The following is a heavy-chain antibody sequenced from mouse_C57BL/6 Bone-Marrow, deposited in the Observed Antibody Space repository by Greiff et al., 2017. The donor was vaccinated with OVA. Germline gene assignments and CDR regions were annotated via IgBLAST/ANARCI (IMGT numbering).Heavy chain of an antibody. CDR2: INPNNGGT. D-gene: IGHD1-1*01. J-gene: IGHJ4*01. CDR1: GYTFTDYY. V-gene: IGHV1-26*01. CDR3: ARSEIYYYGSYYAMDY. Sequence: EVQLQQSGPELVKPGASVKISCKASGYTFTDYYMNWVKQSHGKSLEWIGDINPNNGGTSYNQKFKGKATLTVDKSSSTAYMELRSLTSEDSAVYYCARSEIYYYGSYYAMDYWGQGTSVTVSS.